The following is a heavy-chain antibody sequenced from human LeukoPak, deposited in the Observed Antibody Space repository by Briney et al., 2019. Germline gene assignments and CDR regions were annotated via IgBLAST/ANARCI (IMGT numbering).Heavy chain of an antibody. CDR1: GFTFSSYA. CDR3: ARALHNDRSGYLSGCFDY. CDR2: ISSSSSYI. Sequence: GGSLRLSCAASGFTFSSYAMSWVRQAPGKGLEWVSSISSSSSYIYYADSVKGRFTISRDNGKNSLYLQMNSLRAEDTAVYYCARALHNDRSGYLSGCFDYWGQGTLVTVSS. V-gene: IGHV3-21*01. D-gene: IGHD3-22*01. J-gene: IGHJ4*02.